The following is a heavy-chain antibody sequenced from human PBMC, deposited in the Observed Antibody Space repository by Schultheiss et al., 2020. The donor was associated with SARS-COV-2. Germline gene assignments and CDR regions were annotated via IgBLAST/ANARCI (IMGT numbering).Heavy chain of an antibody. CDR2: ISSSSSYI. CDR1: GFTFSSYS. D-gene: IGHD1-26*01. CDR3: AREHSGSYYLDY. V-gene: IGHV3-21*01. Sequence: GGSLRLSCAASGFTFSSYSMNWVRQAPGKGLEWVSSISSSSSYIYYADSVKGRFTISRDNAKNSLYLQMNSLRAEDTAVYYCAREHSGSYYLDYWGQGTLVTVSS. J-gene: IGHJ4*02.